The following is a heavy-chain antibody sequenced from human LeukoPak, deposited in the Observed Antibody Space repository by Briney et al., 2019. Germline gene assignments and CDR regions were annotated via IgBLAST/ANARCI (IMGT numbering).Heavy chain of an antibody. D-gene: IGHD3-9*01. J-gene: IGHJ4*02. CDR1: GYTFINYG. CDR3: ARSSTGWSVDF. CDR2: INKYDNI. V-gene: IGHV1-18*01. Sequence: ASVKVSCTASGYTFINYGVSWVRQAPGQGLEWMGWINKYDNIKYAQNLQGRLTLTTDTSTSTLYMELRALRSDDTAVYYCARSSTGWSVDFWGQGTLVTVSS.